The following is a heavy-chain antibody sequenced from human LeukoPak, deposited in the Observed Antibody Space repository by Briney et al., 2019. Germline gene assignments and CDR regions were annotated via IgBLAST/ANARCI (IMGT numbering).Heavy chain of an antibody. CDR3: ARGITAGSFDI. J-gene: IGHJ3*02. CDR1: GFTFSSYA. CDR2: ISSNGGST. D-gene: IGHD3-10*01. Sequence: GGSLRLSCAASGFTFSSYAMHWVRQAPGKGPEYVSAISSNGGSTYYANSVKGRFTISRDNSKNTLYLQMGSLRAEDMAVYHCARGITAGSFDIWGQGTMVTVSS. V-gene: IGHV3-64*01.